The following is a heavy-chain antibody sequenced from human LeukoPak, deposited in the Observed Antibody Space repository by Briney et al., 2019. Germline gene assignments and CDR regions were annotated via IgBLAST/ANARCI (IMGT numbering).Heavy chain of an antibody. CDR2: IYYSGST. CDR1: GYSMTSGHY. J-gene: IGHJ4*02. D-gene: IGHD1-26*01. CDR3: VRLVGATSQHFY. V-gene: IGHV4-38-2*02. Sequence: PSETLSLTCTVSGYSMTSGHYWGWIRQPPGKGLEWIGSIYYSGSTYYNPSLKSRVSMSVDRSKNQFSFYLSSVTAADTAVYYCVRLVGATSQHFYWGQGTLVTVSS.